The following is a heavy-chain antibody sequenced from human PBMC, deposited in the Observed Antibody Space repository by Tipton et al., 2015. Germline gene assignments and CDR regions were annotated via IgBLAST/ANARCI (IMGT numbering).Heavy chain of an antibody. V-gene: IGHV4-4*02. CDR3: VRVGYCGGSCFSGYYGMDV. CDR2: IYPRGNT. D-gene: IGHD2-21*01. J-gene: IGHJ6*02. Sequence: TLSLTCAVSGGSISSNDWWSWVRQSPGKGLEWIGEIYPRGNTIYNPSLESRVSISIDKSNNQFSPNLRSVTAADTAVYYCVRVGYCGGSCFSGYYGMDVWGRGTTVAVSS. CDR1: GGSISSNDW.